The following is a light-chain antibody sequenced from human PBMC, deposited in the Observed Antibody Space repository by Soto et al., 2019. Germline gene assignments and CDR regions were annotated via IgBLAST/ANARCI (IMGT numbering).Light chain of an antibody. V-gene: IGLV2-14*01. J-gene: IGLJ1*01. CDR2: DVS. Sequence: QSVLTQPASVSGSPGQSITISCTGTSSDVGGYNYVSCYQQHPGKAPKLMIYDVSNRPSGVSNRFSGSKPGNTASLTISGLQAEVEADYYCSSYTSSSTLYVFGTGTKVTVL. CDR3: SSYTSSSTLYV. CDR1: SSDVGGYNY.